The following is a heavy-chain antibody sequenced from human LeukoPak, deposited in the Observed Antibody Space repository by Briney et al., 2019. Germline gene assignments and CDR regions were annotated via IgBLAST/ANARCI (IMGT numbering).Heavy chain of an antibody. D-gene: IGHD3-3*01. CDR2: IYYSGST. J-gene: IGHJ5*02. CDR1: GGSISSYY. Sequence: KPSETLSLTCTVSGGSISSYYWSWIRQPPGKGLEWIGYIYYSGSTNYNPSLKSRVTISVDTSKNQFSLKLSSVTAADTAVYYCARTALPQAYDFWSGNNNWFDPWGQGTLVTVSS. V-gene: IGHV4-59*01. CDR3: ARTALPQAYDFWSGNNNWFDP.